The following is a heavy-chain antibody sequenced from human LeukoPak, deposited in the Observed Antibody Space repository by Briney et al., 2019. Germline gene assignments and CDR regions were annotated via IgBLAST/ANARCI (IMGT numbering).Heavy chain of an antibody. J-gene: IGHJ4*02. Sequence: QPGRSLRLSCAASGFTFSSYSMNWVRQAPGKGLEWVSYISSSSSTIYYADSVKGRFTISRDNAKNSLYLQMNSLRAEDTAVYYCAREGGGYNNRGFDYWGQGTLVTVSS. CDR3: AREGGGYNNRGFDY. V-gene: IGHV3-48*01. D-gene: IGHD5-24*01. CDR1: GFTFSSYS. CDR2: ISSSSSTI.